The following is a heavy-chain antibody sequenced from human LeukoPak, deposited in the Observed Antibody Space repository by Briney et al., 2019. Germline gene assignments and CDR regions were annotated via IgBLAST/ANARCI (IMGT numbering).Heavy chain of an antibody. CDR3: ARRASGSGSYY. Sequence: LETLSLTCTVSGGSVSSGNYYWSWIRQPPGKGLEWIGYIYNSGITNYNPSLKSRVTISVDTSKNQFSLKLSSVTAADTAVYYCARRASGSGSYYWGQGTLVTVSS. CDR1: GGSVSSGNYY. V-gene: IGHV4-61*01. J-gene: IGHJ4*02. D-gene: IGHD3-10*01. CDR2: IYNSGIT.